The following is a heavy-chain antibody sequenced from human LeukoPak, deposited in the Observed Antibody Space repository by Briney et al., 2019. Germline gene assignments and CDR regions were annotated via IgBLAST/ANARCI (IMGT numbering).Heavy chain of an antibody. J-gene: IGHJ4*02. D-gene: IGHD1-1*01. Sequence: PSETLSLTCTVSGGSISSYYWSWIRQPPGKGLEWIGYIYYSGSTNYNPSLKSRVTISVDTSKNQFSLKLSSVTAADTAVYYCARVSDGQLDRHFDYWGQGTLVTVSS. CDR3: ARVSDGQLDRHFDY. CDR1: GGSISSYY. V-gene: IGHV4-59*01. CDR2: IYYSGST.